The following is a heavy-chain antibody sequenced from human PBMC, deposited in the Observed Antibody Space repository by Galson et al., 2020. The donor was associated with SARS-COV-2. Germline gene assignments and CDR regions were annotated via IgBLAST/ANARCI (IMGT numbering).Heavy chain of an antibody. CDR1: GGSISSSRYY. CDR3: ARFDYGDFTAFDP. V-gene: IGHV4-39*07. Sequence: SETLSLTCTASGGSISSSRYYWGWIRQPPGKGLEWIGSIYYSGSTYYNPSLKSRVTISVDTSKNQFSLKLSSVTAADTAVYYCARFDYGDFTAFDPWGQGTLVTVSS. CDR2: IYYSGST. J-gene: IGHJ5*02. D-gene: IGHD4-17*01.